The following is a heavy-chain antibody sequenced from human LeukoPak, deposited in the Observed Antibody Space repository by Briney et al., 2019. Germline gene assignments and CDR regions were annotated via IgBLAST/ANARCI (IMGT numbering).Heavy chain of an antibody. CDR2: INSDGSST. CDR3: AREKADITMIVVVSYYYGMDV. V-gene: IGHV3-74*01. J-gene: IGHJ6*02. CDR1: GFTFSSYW. D-gene: IGHD3-22*01. Sequence: PGGSLRLSCAASGFTFSSYWMHWVRQAPGKGLVWVSRINSDGSSTSYADSVKGRFTISRDNAKNTLYLQMNSLRAEDTAVYYCAREKADITMIVVVSYYYGMDVWGQGTTVTVSS.